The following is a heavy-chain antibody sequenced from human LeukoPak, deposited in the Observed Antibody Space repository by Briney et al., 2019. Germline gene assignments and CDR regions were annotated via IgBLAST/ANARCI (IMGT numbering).Heavy chain of an antibody. CDR2: ISAYDGNT. J-gene: IGHJ2*01. CDR1: GYAFTSYG. CDR3: ARRREMATISAWYFDL. V-gene: IGHV1-18*01. Sequence: ASVKVSCKASGYAFTSYGISWVRQAPGQGLEWMGWISAYDGNTNYAQKLQGRVTMTTDASTSIAYMELRSLRSEDTAVYYCARRREMATISAWYFDLWGRGTLVTVSS. D-gene: IGHD5-24*01.